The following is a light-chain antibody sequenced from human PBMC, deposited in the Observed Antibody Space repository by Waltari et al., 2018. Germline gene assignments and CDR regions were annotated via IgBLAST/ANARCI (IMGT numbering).Light chain of an antibody. CDR2: VNSDGSH. Sequence: QLVLTQSPSASASLGASVKLTCPLSSGHSSNVLAWHQQQPEKGPRYLMKVNSDGSHSKGDDIPDRFSGSSSGAERYLTISSLQSEDEADYYCQTGGHGTWVFGGGTKLTVL. CDR3: QTGGHGTWV. V-gene: IGLV4-69*01. J-gene: IGLJ3*02. CDR1: SGHSSNV.